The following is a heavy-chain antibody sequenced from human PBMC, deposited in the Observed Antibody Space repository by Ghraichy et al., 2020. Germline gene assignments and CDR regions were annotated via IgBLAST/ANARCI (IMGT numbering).Heavy chain of an antibody. CDR2: ITSSGRFI. J-gene: IGHJ6*02. Sequence: LSLTCVGSGFTFSGYSMNWVRQSPGKGLECVAYITSSGRFISYADSVKGRFTISRDNAQNSLYLQMNSLRDEDTALYFCARGSTVVRFYYYDGMDVWGQGTTVTVSS. V-gene: IGHV3-48*02. D-gene: IGHD4-23*01. CDR1: GFTFSGYS. CDR3: ARGSTVVRFYYYDGMDV.